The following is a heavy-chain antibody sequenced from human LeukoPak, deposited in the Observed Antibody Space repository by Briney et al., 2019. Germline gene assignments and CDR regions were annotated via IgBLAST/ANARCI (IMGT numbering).Heavy chain of an antibody. CDR2: ISSSSSTI. Sequence: PGGSLRLSCAASGFTFSSYSMNWVRQAPGKGLEWVSYISSSSSTIYYADSVKGRFTISRDNAKNSLYLQMNSLRAEDTAVYYCARDTYTAMATGDYWGQGTLVTVSS. D-gene: IGHD5-18*01. J-gene: IGHJ4*02. CDR1: GFTFSSYS. V-gene: IGHV3-48*01. CDR3: ARDTYTAMATGDY.